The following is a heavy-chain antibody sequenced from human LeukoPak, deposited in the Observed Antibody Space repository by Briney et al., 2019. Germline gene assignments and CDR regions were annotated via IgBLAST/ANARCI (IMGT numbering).Heavy chain of an antibody. CDR2: IIPIFGTA. J-gene: IGHJ4*02. Sequence: GASVEVSCKASGGTFSSYAISWVRQAPGQGLEWMGGIIPIFGTANYAQKFQGRVTITADESTSTAYMELSSLRSEDTAVYYCARSLGSSGLTSLGYWGQGTLVTVSS. V-gene: IGHV1-69*01. CDR1: GGTFSSYA. CDR3: ARSLGSSGLTSLGY. D-gene: IGHD6-19*01.